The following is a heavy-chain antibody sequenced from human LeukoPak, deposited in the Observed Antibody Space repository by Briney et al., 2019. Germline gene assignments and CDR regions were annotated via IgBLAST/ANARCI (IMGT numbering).Heavy chain of an antibody. V-gene: IGHV3-30*18. CDR1: GFTFGSYG. J-gene: IGHJ4*02. D-gene: IGHD1-14*01. CDR3: AKTAPDDYNDY. CDR2: ISYDGSNK. Sequence: GGSLRLSCAASGFTFGSYGMHWVRQAPGKGLEWVAVISYDGSNKYYADSVKGRFTISRDNSKNTLYLQMNSLRAEDTAVYYCAKTAPDDYNDYWGQGTLVTVSS.